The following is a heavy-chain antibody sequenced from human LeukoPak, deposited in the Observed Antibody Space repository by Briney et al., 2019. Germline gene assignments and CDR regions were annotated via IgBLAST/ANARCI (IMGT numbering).Heavy chain of an antibody. D-gene: IGHD1-26*01. Sequence: ASVKVSCKGSGYIXPSYGLAWVRQAPGQGLEWMGWISPYNGETKYAQNFQDRLTLTTDTSTSTAYMELRSLRSDDTAVYYCVRDNLPVGSPENYFDSWGQGTLVTVSS. CDR2: ISPYNGET. J-gene: IGHJ4*02. V-gene: IGHV1-18*01. CDR1: GYIXPSYG. CDR3: VRDNLPVGSPENYFDS.